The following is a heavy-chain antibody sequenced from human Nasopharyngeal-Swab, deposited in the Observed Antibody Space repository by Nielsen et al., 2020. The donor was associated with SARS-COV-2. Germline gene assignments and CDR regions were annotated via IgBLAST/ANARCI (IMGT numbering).Heavy chain of an antibody. Sequence: GGSLRLSCAASGLTFSGYCMHWVRQAPGRGLVWVSRINGDGGSICYAESVRGRFTISRDNDKNTLYLQMKSLRAEDTAVYYCAGQGASNWYFDLEYWDKGSLVTVS. V-gene: IGHV3-74*01. D-gene: IGHD6-13*01. CDR2: INGDGGSI. CDR1: GLTFSGYC. J-gene: IGHJ4*02. CDR3: AGQGASNWYFDLEY.